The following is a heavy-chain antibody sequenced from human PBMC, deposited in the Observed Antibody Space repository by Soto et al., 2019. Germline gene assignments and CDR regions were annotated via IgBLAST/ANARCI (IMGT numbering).Heavy chain of an antibody. Sequence: SETLSLTCSVSGADINTYSWAWIRQPAGKGLEWIGRIYTSASINYNPSLRGRVTLSVDTSTNQVSLKLASVTAADTAVYYCARDREAGYNFYYGMDVWGQGTTVTVSS. V-gene: IGHV4-4*07. J-gene: IGHJ6*02. CDR1: GADINTYS. CDR2: IYTSASI. D-gene: IGHD6-19*01. CDR3: ARDREAGYNFYYGMDV.